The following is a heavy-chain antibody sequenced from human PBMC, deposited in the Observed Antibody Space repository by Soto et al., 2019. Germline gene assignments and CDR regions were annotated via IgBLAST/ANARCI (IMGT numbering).Heavy chain of an antibody. CDR2: INHSGST. J-gene: IGHJ6*02. CDR1: GGSFSGYY. V-gene: IGHV4-34*01. CDR3: AKAMVRGVIPTYYYYYGMDV. D-gene: IGHD3-10*01. Sequence: QVQLQQWGAGLLKPSETLSLTCAVYGGSFSGYYWSWIRQPTGKGLEWIGEINHSGSTNYNPCLKSRVTVSVDTSKNQFSLKLSSVTAADTAVYYCAKAMVRGVIPTYYYYYGMDVWGQGTTVTVSS.